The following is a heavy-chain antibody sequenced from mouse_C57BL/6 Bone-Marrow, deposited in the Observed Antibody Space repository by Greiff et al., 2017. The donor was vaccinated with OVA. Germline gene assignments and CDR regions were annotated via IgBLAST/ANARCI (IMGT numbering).Heavy chain of an antibody. Sequence: EVHLVESGGGLVQPGGSMKLSCVTSGFTFSNYWMNWVRQSPDKGLEWVAQIRLKSDNYATHYAESVKGRFTISRDDSKSSVYLQMNNLRAEDTEIYYCDRSGYVGWFAYWGQGTLVTVSA. CDR2: IRLKSDNYAT. CDR3: DRSGYVGWFAY. CDR1: GFTFSNYW. V-gene: IGHV6-3*01. D-gene: IGHD3-2*02. J-gene: IGHJ3*01.